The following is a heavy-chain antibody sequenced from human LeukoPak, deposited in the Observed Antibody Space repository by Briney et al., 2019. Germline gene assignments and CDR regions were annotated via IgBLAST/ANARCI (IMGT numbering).Heavy chain of an antibody. V-gene: IGHV4-39*01. CDR2: IYYSGST. D-gene: IGHD3-9*01. CDR3: ARQGALRYFDWLPTQCQH. CDR1: GGSISSSSYY. J-gene: IGHJ1*01. Sequence: SETLSLTCTVSGGSISSSSYYWGWIRQPPGKGLEWIGSIYYSGSTYYNPSLKSRVTISVDTSKNQFSLKLSSVTAADTAVYYCARQGALRYFDWLPTQCQHWGQGTLVTVSS.